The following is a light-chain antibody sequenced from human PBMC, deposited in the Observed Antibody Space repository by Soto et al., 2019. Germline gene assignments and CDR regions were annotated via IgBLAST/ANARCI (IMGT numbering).Light chain of an antibody. J-gene: IGLJ1*01. CDR3: SSFTKTSTRV. Sequence: QSALTQPASVSGSPGQSITISCTGTSSDIGFYNYVSWYQQHPGKAPKLMIYEVSNRPSGISSRFSGSKSGNTASLTISGLQGEDESDYYCSSFTKTSTRVFGTGTKLTV. CDR2: EVS. V-gene: IGLV2-14*01. CDR1: SSDIGFYNY.